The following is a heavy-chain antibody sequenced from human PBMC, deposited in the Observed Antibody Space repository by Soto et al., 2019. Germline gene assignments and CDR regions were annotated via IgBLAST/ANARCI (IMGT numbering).Heavy chain of an antibody. D-gene: IGHD3-10*01. Sequence: PSETLSLTCTVSGGSISSYYWSWIRQPPGKGLEWIGYIYYSGSTNYNPSLKSRVTISVDTSKNQFSLKLSSVTAADTAVYYCARAKESSWFDPWGQGTLVTVSS. CDR2: IYYSGST. V-gene: IGHV4-59*01. J-gene: IGHJ5*02. CDR3: ARAKESSWFDP. CDR1: GGSISSYY.